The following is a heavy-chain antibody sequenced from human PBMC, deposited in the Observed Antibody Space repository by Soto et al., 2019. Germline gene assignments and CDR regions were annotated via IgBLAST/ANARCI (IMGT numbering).Heavy chain of an antibody. CDR3: ARGMGSWELLPWLPRSDFDY. V-gene: IGHV3-33*01. CDR2: IWYDGSNK. J-gene: IGHJ4*02. D-gene: IGHD1-26*01. CDR1: GFTFSSYG. Sequence: GGSLRLSCAASGFTFSSYGMHWVRQAPGKGLEWVAVIWYDGSNKYYADSVKGRFTISRDNSKNTLYLQMNSLRAEDTAVYYCARGMGSWELLPWLPRSDFDYWGQGTLVTVSS.